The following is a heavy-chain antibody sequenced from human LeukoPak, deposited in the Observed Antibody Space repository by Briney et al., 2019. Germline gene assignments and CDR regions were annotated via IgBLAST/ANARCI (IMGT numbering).Heavy chain of an antibody. J-gene: IGHJ4*02. CDR1: GYTFTGYY. Sequence: ASVKVSCKASGYTFTGYYMHWVRQAPGQGLEWMGQINPNSGDTNYAQQFQGRVTMTRDTSISTAYMELSRLRSDDTAVYFCGSAFGVTDLDYWGQGTLVSVSS. CDR3: GSAFGVTDLDY. CDR2: INPNSGDT. D-gene: IGHD3-3*01. V-gene: IGHV1-2*06.